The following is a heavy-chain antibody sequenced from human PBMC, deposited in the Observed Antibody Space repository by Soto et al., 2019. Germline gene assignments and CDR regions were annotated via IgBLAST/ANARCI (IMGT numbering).Heavy chain of an antibody. CDR3: EIPPAGSILFQQ. CDR2: IKQDETEK. CDR1: GFTFVNYW. D-gene: IGHD1-26*01. Sequence: PGGSLRLSCAASGFTFVNYWMSWVRQAPGKGLEWVANIKQDETEKYYVDSVKGRFTISRDNVKNLLYLQMNSLRLEDTAVYYCEIPPAGSILFQQWGQGTLVTVSS. V-gene: IGHV3-7*03. J-gene: IGHJ1*01.